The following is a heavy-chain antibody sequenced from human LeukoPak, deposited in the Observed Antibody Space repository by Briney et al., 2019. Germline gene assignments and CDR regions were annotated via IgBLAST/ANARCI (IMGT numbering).Heavy chain of an antibody. J-gene: IGHJ4*02. V-gene: IGHV1-69*04. CDR3: ARAGSYTLDY. CDR1: GGTFTIYA. CDR2: ISTILGIA. Sequence: ASVTVSFTASGGTFTIYAISWVRQAPGQGLEWMGRISTILGIANYAQKFQGRVTITADKSTSTAYMELSSLRSEDTAVYYCARAGSYTLDYWGQGTLVTVSS. D-gene: IGHD3-16*02.